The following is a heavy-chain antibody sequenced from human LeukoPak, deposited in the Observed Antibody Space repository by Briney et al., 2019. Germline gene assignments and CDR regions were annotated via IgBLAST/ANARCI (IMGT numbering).Heavy chain of an antibody. CDR2: ISWNSGSI. J-gene: IGHJ4*02. CDR1: GFTYDDYA. D-gene: IGHD3-10*01. CDR3: AKAAYYYGSGSYYYFDY. V-gene: IGHV3-9*03. Sequence: GGSLRLSCAASGFTYDDYAMHWVRQAPGKGLEWVSGISWNSGSIGYADSVKGRFTISRDNAKNSLYLQMNSLRAEDMALYYCAKAAYYYGSGSYYYFDYWGQGTLVTVSS.